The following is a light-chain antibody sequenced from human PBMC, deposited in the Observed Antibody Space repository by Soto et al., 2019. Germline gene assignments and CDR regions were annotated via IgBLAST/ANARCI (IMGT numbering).Light chain of an antibody. CDR2: DAS. Sequence: DIQMTQSPSTLSASVGDRVTITCRASQSISSWLAWYQQKPGKAPKLLIYDASSLESGVPSRFSGSGSGTEFTLTISSLQPDDFETYYCQQYNNYGWTFGQGTKVDIK. J-gene: IGKJ1*01. V-gene: IGKV1-5*01. CDR3: QQYNNYGWT. CDR1: QSISSW.